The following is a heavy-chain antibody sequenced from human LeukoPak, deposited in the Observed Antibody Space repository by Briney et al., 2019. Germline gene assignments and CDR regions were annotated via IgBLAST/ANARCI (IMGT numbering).Heavy chain of an antibody. CDR1: GYTFSSYG. CDR2: ISPYNGNT. J-gene: IGHJ1*01. Sequence: ASVKVSCETSGYTFSSYGFSWVRQAPGQGLEWMGWISPYNGNTHIAQKFQGRVTMTTDTSTSTAYMELRSLRSDDTAVYYCAREPSAGRYLQHWGQGTLVTVFS. V-gene: IGHV1-18*01. CDR3: AREPSAGRYLQH. D-gene: IGHD1-26*01.